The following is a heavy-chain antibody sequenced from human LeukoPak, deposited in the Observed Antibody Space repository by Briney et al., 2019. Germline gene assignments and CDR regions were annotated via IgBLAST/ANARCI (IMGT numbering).Heavy chain of an antibody. D-gene: IGHD1/OR15-1a*01. Sequence: SETLSLTCAVYGGSFSGYYWSWIRQPPGKGLEWIGYIYYSGSTYYNPSLKSRVTISVDTSKNQFSLKLSSVTAADTAVYYCARALDRNRAGDYFDYWGQGTLVTVSS. CDR1: GGSFSGYY. V-gene: IGHV4-30-4*08. CDR3: ARALDRNRAGDYFDY. CDR2: IYYSGST. J-gene: IGHJ4*02.